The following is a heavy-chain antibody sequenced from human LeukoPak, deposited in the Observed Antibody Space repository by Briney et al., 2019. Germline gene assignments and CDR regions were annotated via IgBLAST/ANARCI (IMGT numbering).Heavy chain of an antibody. CDR1: GFTFSSYA. J-gene: IGHJ4*02. D-gene: IGHD6-6*01. Sequence: GGSPRLSCAASGFTFSSYAMNWVRQAPGKGLEWVSGMSNSGGSTYYADSVKGRFTISRDNSKNTLYLQMNSLRAEDTAVYYCAKETSSSFDYWGQGTLVTVSS. V-gene: IGHV3-23*01. CDR3: AKETSSSFDY. CDR2: MSNSGGST.